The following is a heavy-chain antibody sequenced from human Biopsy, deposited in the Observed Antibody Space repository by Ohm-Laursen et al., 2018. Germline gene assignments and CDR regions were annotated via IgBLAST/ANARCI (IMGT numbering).Heavy chain of an antibody. D-gene: IGHD1-26*01. V-gene: IGHV4-59*08. CDR3: ARHAPSYSGSYWRYFDL. J-gene: IGHJ2*01. CDR2: IYYTGST. Sequence: SETLSLTCTVSGGSISSYYWSWIRQPPGKGLEWIGYIYYTGSTNYNPSLKSRVTISVDTSKNHLSLRLTSVTAADTAVYYCARHAPSYSGSYWRYFDLWGRGTLVTVSS. CDR1: GGSISSYY.